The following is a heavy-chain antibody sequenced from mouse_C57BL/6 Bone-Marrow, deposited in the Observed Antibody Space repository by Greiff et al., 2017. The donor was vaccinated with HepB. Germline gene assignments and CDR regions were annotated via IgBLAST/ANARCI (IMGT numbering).Heavy chain of an antibody. D-gene: IGHD2-10*01. Sequence: QVQLKQSGAELARPGASVKLSCKASGYTFTSYGISWVKQRTGQGLEWIGEIYPRSGNTYYNEKFKGKATLTADKSSSTAYMELRSLTSEDSAVYFCARSLLCADAMDYWGQGTSVTVSS. CDR2: IYPRSGNT. CDR1: GYTFTSYG. V-gene: IGHV1-81*01. CDR3: ARSLLCADAMDY. J-gene: IGHJ4*01.